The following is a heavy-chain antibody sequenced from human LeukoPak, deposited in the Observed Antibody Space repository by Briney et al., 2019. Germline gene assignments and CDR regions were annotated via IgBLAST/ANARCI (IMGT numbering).Heavy chain of an antibody. J-gene: IGHJ4*02. D-gene: IGHD3-10*01. Sequence: PGGSLRLSCAASGFTFSSYAMSWVRQAPGKGLEWVSAICGIGGSTYYADSVKGRFTISRDNSKNTLYLQMNSLRAEDTAVYYCAKAGNRNYYGSGSYSGYCFDYWGQGTLVTVSS. CDR2: ICGIGGST. CDR3: AKAGNRNYYGSGSYSGYCFDY. V-gene: IGHV3-23*01. CDR1: GFTFSSYA.